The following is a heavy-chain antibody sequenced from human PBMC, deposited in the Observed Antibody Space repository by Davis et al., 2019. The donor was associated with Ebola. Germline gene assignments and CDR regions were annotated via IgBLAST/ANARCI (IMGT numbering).Heavy chain of an antibody. CDR2: ISRSGGST. Sequence: GKSLKISCAASGFTFSSYAMRWVRQAPGKGLEWVSAISRSGGSTYYADSVKGRFTISRDNSRNTLFLQMNSLRPEDTAVYYCVRFVYRATDTFDIWGQGTKVTVSS. D-gene: IGHD2-8*01. J-gene: IGHJ3*02. CDR1: GFTFSSYA. V-gene: IGHV3-23*01. CDR3: VRFVYRATDTFDI.